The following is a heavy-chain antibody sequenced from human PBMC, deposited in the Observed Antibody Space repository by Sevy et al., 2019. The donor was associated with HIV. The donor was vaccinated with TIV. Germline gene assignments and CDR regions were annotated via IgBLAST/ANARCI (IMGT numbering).Heavy chain of an antibody. J-gene: IGHJ6*02. D-gene: IGHD3-10*01. Sequence: ASVKVSCKASGGTFSSYAISWVRQAPGQGLEWMGGIIPIFGTVNYAQKFQGRVTITADESTSTAYMELSSLGSEDTAVYYCARAPPDRITLVQGVVSHYYYSMDVWGQGITVTVSS. CDR2: IIPIFGTV. CDR1: GGTFSSYA. CDR3: ARAPPDRITLVQGVVSHYYYSMDV. V-gene: IGHV1-69*13.